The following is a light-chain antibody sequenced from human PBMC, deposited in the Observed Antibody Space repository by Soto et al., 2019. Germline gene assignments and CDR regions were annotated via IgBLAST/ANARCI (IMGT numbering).Light chain of an antibody. J-gene: IGKJ5*01. Sequence: EIVVTQSRATLSLSLGERATLSCRASQSVSSALAWYQQKPGQPPRLLIYDASNRATSIPARFSGSGSGTDFTPTISSLEPQDFAVYYCQQRSNWPPITFGQGTRLEI. V-gene: IGKV3-11*01. CDR1: QSVSSA. CDR3: QQRSNWPPIT. CDR2: DAS.